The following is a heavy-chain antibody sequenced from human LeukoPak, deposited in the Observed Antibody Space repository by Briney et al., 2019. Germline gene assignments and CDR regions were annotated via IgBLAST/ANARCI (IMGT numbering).Heavy chain of an antibody. CDR2: ISSSGSTI. CDR3: ARDDVVVAATPGKDYYYGMDV. V-gene: IGHV3-48*03. Sequence: PGGSLRLSCAASGFTFSSYEMNWVRQAPGKGLEWVSYISSSGSTIYYADSVKGRFTISRDNAKNSLYLQMNSLRAEDTAVYYCARDDVVVAATPGKDYYYGMDVWGQGTTVTVSS. CDR1: GFTFSSYE. J-gene: IGHJ6*02. D-gene: IGHD2-15*01.